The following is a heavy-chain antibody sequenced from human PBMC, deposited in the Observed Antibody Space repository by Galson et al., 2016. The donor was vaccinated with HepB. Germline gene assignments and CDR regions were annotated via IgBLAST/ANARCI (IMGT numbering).Heavy chain of an antibody. CDR2: FYNSGST. Sequence: ETLSLTCTVSGGSISSSTYFWGWIRQPPGKGLEWIGNFYNSGSTSYNQSLQSRVTISVDTSKNRISLKLSSVTAADTAVYHCARLYCSSTSCCGYCGMDVWGQGTTVTVSS. D-gene: IGHD2-2*01. V-gene: IGHV4-39*01. J-gene: IGHJ6*02. CDR3: ARLYCSSTSCCGYCGMDV. CDR1: GGSISSSTYF.